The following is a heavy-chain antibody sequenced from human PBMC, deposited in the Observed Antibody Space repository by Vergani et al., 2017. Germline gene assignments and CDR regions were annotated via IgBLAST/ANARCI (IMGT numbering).Heavy chain of an antibody. J-gene: IGHJ4*03. CDR1: GFTFSSYG. Sequence: VQLVESGGGVVQPGRSLRLSCAASGFTFSSYGMHWVRQAPGKGLEWVAVIWYDGSNKYYADSVKGRFTISRDNSKNTLYLQMNSLRAEGTAVYYCASDLTTLTTSTPLDVWGQGTLVTVSS. CDR3: ASDLTTLTTSTPLDV. V-gene: IGHV3-33*01. D-gene: IGHD4-17*01. CDR2: IWYDGSNK.